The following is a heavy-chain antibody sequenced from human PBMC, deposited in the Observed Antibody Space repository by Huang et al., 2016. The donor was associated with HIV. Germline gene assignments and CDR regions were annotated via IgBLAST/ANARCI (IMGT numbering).Heavy chain of an antibody. CDR3: AKDPYRSAWHSETSRYYYYGMDV. Sequence: EVQLVESGGGLVQPGTSLRLSCAASEFTFSTFAMSWVRQAPGKGLEWVSGISGSGGVTQYADSVRGRFTISRDNSLKTLYLQMNSLTAEDTAVYYCAKDPYRSAWHSETSRYYYYGMDVWGQGTTVTVSS. CDR1: EFTFSTFA. CDR2: ISGSGGVT. V-gene: IGHV3-23*04. J-gene: IGHJ6*02. D-gene: IGHD6-19*01.